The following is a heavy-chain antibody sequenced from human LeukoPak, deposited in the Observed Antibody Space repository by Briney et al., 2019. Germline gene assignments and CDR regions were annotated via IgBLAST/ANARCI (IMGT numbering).Heavy chain of an antibody. CDR1: GFTFSSYG. Sequence: GSLRLSCAASGFTFSSYGMHWVRQAPGKGLEWVAVISYDGSNKYYADSVKGRFTISRDNSKNTLYLQMNSLRAEDTAVYYCAKDKMDIVATYYFDYWGQGTLVTVSS. CDR3: AKDKMDIVATYYFDY. J-gene: IGHJ4*02. D-gene: IGHD5-12*01. V-gene: IGHV3-30*18. CDR2: ISYDGSNK.